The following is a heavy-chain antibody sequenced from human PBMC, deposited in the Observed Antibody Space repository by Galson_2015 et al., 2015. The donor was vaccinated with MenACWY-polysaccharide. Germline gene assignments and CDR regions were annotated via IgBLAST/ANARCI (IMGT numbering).Heavy chain of an antibody. CDR1: GFTFSSYS. V-gene: IGHV3-21*01. CDR3: ARVWGSFDSSGYYSYYFDY. D-gene: IGHD3-22*01. Sequence: SLRLSCAAAGFTFSSYSMNWVRQAPGKGLEWVSSISRSSRYIYYPDSVKGRFTISRDNAKNSLYLQMNSLRAEDTAVYYCARVWGSFDSSGYYSYYFDYWVQGTLVTVSS. J-gene: IGHJ4*02. CDR2: ISRSSRYI.